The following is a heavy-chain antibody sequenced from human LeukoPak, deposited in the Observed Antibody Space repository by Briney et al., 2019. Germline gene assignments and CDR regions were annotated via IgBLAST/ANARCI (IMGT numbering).Heavy chain of an antibody. CDR2: IHHSGST. CDR1: GYFISSGYY. V-gene: IGHV4-38-2*02. Sequence: SETLSLTCTVSGYFISSGYYWGWIRQPPGKGLQWIGSIHHSGSTYYNPSLKSRVTISVDTSKNQFSLRLSSVTAADTAVYYCARTSSSGLVGGYYFDYWGQGTLVTVSS. D-gene: IGHD6-19*01. J-gene: IGHJ4*02. CDR3: ARTSSSGLVGGYYFDY.